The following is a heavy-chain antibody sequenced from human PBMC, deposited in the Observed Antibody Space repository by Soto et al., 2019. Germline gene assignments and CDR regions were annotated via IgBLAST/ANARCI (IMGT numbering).Heavy chain of an antibody. V-gene: IGHV3-15*07. J-gene: IGHJ4*02. Sequence: EVQLVESGGGLVKPGGSLRLSCAASGFTFSNAWMNWVRQAPGKGLEWVGRIKSKTDGGTTDYAAPVKGRFTISRDDSKNTLYLQINSLKTEDTAVYYCTPTTYYYGSGSFYWGQGTLVTVSS. CDR1: GFTFSNAW. CDR3: TPTTYYYGSGSFY. CDR2: IKSKTDGGTT. D-gene: IGHD3-10*01.